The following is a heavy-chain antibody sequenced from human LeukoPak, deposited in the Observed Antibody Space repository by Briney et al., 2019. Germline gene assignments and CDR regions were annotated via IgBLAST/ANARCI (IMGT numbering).Heavy chain of an antibody. CDR2: IYHSGST. J-gene: IGHJ4*02. Sequence: SQTLSLTCAVSGGSISSGGYSWSWIRQPPGKGLECVGYIYHSGSTYYNPSLKSRVTISVDRSKNQFSLKLSSVTAADTAVYYCARGVDYSNYFDYWGQGTLVTVSS. D-gene: IGHD4-11*01. V-gene: IGHV4-30-2*01. CDR3: ARGVDYSNYFDY. CDR1: GGSISSGGYS.